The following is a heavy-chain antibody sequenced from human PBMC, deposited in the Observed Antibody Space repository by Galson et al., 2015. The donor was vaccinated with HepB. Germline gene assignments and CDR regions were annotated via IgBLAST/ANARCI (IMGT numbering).Heavy chain of an antibody. J-gene: IGHJ4*02. V-gene: IGHV5-51*01. CDR3: ARQDGFGIYYFDY. CDR1: GYSFTSYW. Sequence: SGAEVKKPGESLKISCKGSGYSFTSYWIGWVRQMPGKGLEWMGIIYPGDSDTRYSPSFQGQVTISVDKSINTAYLQWNSLKASDTAMYYCARQDGFGIYYFDYWCQGTLVTVSS. CDR2: IYPGDSDT. D-gene: IGHD3-16*01.